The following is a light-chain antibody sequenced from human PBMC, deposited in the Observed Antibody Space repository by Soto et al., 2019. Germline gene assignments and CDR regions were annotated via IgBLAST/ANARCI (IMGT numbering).Light chain of an antibody. Sequence: QSALTQPASVSRSPGQSITISCTGTSSDVGGYNYVSWHQQHPGKAPKLMIYEVSNRPSGVSNRFSGSKSGNTASLTISGLQAEDEADYYCSSYTSGSTGVFGGGTKVTVL. CDR1: SSDVGGYNY. V-gene: IGLV2-14*01. J-gene: IGLJ3*02. CDR3: SSYTSGSTGV. CDR2: EVS.